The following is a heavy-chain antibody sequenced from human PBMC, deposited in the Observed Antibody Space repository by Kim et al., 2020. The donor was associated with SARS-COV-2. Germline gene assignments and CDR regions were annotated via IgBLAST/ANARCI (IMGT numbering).Heavy chain of an antibody. Sequence: GGSLRLSCAASGFIFSSYAMNWVRQAPGKGLEWVSIVSPNGGATYYTDSVMGRFTISRDNSKNTLYLQIDSLRAEDTARYYCSKGAGYSGSGTYLVMDVWGQGTTVTVSS. CDR2: VSPNGGAT. V-gene: IGHV3-23*01. CDR1: GFIFSSYA. J-gene: IGHJ6*02. CDR3: SKGAGYSGSGTYLVMDV. D-gene: IGHD3-10*01.